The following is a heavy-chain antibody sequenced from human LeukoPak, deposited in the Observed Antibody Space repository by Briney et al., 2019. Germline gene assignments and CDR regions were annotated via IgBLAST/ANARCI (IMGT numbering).Heavy chain of an antibody. Sequence: PGGSLRLSCAASGFTVSSNYMSWVRQAPGKGLEWVSVIYSGGSTYYADPVKGRFTISRDNSKNTLYLQMNSLKTEDTAVYYCTTDPTVLEWLLSDTIWGQGTLVTVSS. J-gene: IGHJ4*02. D-gene: IGHD3-3*01. CDR2: IYSGGST. V-gene: IGHV3-53*01. CDR1: GFTVSSNY. CDR3: TTDPTVLEWLLSDTI.